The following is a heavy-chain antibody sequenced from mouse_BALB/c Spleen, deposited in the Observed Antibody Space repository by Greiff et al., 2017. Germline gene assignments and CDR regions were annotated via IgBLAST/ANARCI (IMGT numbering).Heavy chain of an antibody. D-gene: IGHD2-10*02. Sequence: VKLQESGPELVKPGASVKISCKASGYAFSSSWMNWVKQRPGQGLEWIGRIYPGDGDTNYNGKFKGKATLTADKSSSTAYMQLSSLTSVDSAVYFCARRKYGNYKFAYWGQGTLVTVSA. J-gene: IGHJ3*01. CDR1: GYAFSSSW. CDR2: IYPGDGDT. V-gene: IGHV1-82*01. CDR3: ARRKYGNYKFAY.